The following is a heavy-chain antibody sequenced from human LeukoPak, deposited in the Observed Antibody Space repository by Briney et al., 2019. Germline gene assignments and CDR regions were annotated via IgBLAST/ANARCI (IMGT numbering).Heavy chain of an antibody. Sequence: SETLSLTCTVSGGSLSGYYWGWIRQPPGKGLEWIGYIYYSGSTNYNPSLKSRVTISVDTSKNQFSLRLSSVTAADTAVYYCGRAPCSGGSCYPPDYWGQGTLVTVSS. CDR3: GRAPCSGGSCYPPDY. CDR2: IYYSGST. D-gene: IGHD2-15*01. V-gene: IGHV4-59*01. J-gene: IGHJ4*02. CDR1: GGSLSGYY.